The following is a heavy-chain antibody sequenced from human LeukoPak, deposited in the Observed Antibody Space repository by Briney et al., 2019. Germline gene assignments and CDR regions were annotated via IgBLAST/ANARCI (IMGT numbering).Heavy chain of an antibody. CDR1: GGTFSSYA. D-gene: IGHD3-22*01. CDR3: ASITGPMKSSGYYRDN. CDR2: IIPILGIA. V-gene: IGHV1-69*04. Sequence: GSSVKVSCKASGGTFSSYAISWVRQAPGQGLEWMGRIIPILGIANYAQKFQGRVTITADKSTSTAYMELSSLRSEDTAVYYCASITGPMKSSGYYRDNWGQGTLVTVSS. J-gene: IGHJ4*02.